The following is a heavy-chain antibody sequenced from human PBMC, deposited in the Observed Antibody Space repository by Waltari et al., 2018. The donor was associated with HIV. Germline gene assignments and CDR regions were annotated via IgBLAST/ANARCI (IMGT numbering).Heavy chain of an antibody. J-gene: IGHJ4*02. CDR1: GGSFSGYY. D-gene: IGHD2-2*01. V-gene: IGHV4-34*01. Sequence: QVQLQQWGAGLLKPSETLSLTCAVYGGSFSGYYWSWIRQPPGKGLEWIGEINHSGSTNYNPSLKSRVTRSVDTSKNQFSLKLSSVTAADTAVYYCARGDEYAFDYWGQGTLVTVSS. CDR2: INHSGST. CDR3: ARGDEYAFDY.